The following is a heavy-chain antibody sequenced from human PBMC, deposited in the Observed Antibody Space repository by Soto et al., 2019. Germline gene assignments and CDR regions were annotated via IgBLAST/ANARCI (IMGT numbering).Heavy chain of an antibody. CDR1: GFPFGENA. CDR3: AKEDTSSGSLDY. D-gene: IGHD6-19*01. Sequence: LRLSCAASGFPFGENAMSWVRQAPGKGLEWVSGISDSGATTYYADSVRGRFTISRDNSKNTLYLQMKSLRAEDSASYYCAKEDTSSGSLDYWGQGALVTVSS. J-gene: IGHJ4*02. CDR2: ISDSGATT. V-gene: IGHV3-23*01.